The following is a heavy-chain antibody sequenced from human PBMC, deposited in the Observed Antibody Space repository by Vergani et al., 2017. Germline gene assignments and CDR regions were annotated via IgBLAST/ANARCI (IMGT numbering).Heavy chain of an antibody. D-gene: IGHD3-10*01. J-gene: IGHJ4*02. Sequence: QVQLVESGGGVVQPGRSLRLSCAASGFTFSSYGLHWVRPAPGKGLEWVAVIWYDGSNKYYADSVKGRFTISRDNSKNTLYLQMNSLRAEDTAVYYCARDPINYYGSGSLSYWGQGTLVTVSS. CDR3: ARDPINYYGSGSLSY. V-gene: IGHV3-33*01. CDR2: IWYDGSNK. CDR1: GFTFSSYG.